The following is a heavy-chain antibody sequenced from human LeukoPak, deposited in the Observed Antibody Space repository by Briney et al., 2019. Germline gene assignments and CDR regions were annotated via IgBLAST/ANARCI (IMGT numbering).Heavy chain of an antibody. V-gene: IGHV3-30-3*01. CDR2: ISYDGSNI. J-gene: IGHJ4*02. Sequence: GGSLRLSCAASGFTFSSYAIHWVRQAPGKGLEWVAVISYDGSNIYYADSVKGRFTISRDNSKNTLYLQMNSLRAEDTAVYYCARDFDYWGQGTLVTVSS. CDR1: GFTFSSYA. CDR3: ARDFDY.